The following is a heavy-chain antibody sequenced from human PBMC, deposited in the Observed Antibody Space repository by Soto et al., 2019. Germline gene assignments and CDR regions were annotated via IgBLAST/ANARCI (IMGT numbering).Heavy chain of an antibody. D-gene: IGHD5-12*01. Sequence: GGPLRLSCAASGFTFSDYYMNLLRQAPGKGLERVSYISSSCSTIYYADSVKGRFTISRDNAKNSLYLQMNGLRAEDTAVYYCARSYGYSGYDYTFEEVEAEGSKYYFDYWGQGTLVTVSS. V-gene: IGHV3-11*01. CDR2: ISSSCSTI. J-gene: IGHJ4*02. CDR3: ARSYGYSGYDYTFEEVEAEGSKYYFDY. CDR1: GFTFSDYY.